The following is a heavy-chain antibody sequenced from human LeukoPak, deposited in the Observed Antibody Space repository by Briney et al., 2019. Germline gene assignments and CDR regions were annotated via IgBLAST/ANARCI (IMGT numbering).Heavy chain of an antibody. CDR2: ISGSGNTI. CDR3: ARDKNLNNFDQYFDY. D-gene: IGHD1-20*01. V-gene: IGHV3-48*03. J-gene: IGHJ4*02. Sequence: GGSLRLSCAASGFTFSSYEMTWVRQASGKGLEWVSYISGSGNTIYYADSVKGRFTISRDNAKNSLYLQLNSLRAEDTAVYYCARDKNLNNFDQYFDYWGQGTLVTVSS. CDR1: GFTFSSYE.